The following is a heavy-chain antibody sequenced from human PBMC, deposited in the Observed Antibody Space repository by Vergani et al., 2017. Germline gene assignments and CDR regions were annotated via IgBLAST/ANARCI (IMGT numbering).Heavy chain of an antibody. V-gene: IGHV1-46*03. CDR3: ARTYYYDSSGYPNYYYGMDV. CDR2: INPSGGST. CDR1: GYTFIRYY. Sequence: QVQLVQSGAEVRKPGASVSVSCKASGYTFIRYYIHWVRQAPGQGLKWMGIINPSGGSTSYAQKFQGRVTMTRDTSTSTVYMELSSLRSEDTAVYYCARTYYYDSSGYPNYYYGMDVWGQGTTVTVSS. D-gene: IGHD3-22*01. J-gene: IGHJ6*02.